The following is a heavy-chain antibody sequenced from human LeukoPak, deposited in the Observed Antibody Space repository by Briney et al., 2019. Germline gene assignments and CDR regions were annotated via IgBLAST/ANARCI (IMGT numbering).Heavy chain of an antibody. V-gene: IGHV3-23*01. D-gene: IGHD6-13*01. Sequence: GGSLRLSCAASGFTFRRNAMTWVRQAPGQGVEWVSSISETRSQTFYADSVKGWYTISRDNTKNPLFLQMNSLRVADTAIYYCAKDFSSSLQFDLWGQGTLVTVSS. CDR2: ISETRSQT. CDR1: GFTFRRNA. CDR3: AKDFSSSLQFDL. J-gene: IGHJ5*02.